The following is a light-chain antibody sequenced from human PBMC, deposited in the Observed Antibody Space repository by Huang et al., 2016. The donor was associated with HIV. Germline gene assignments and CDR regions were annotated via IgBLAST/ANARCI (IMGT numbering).Light chain of an antibody. CDR1: QTFLYNSKSDSS. J-gene: IGKJ4*01. V-gene: IGKV4-1*01. CDR2: GAS. CDR3: QQYSTIPT. Sequence: DIVVTQSPDSLAVSLGAWATINCKSSQTFLYNSKSDSSIAWYQQRPGQSPKLLIHGASARQSGVPERFSGSVSETNFTLTINGLQPEDVAIYFCQQYSTIPTFGGGTKVDI.